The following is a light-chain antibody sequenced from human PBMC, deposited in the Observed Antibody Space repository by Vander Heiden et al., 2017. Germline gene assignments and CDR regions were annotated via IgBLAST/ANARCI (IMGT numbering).Light chain of an antibody. Sequence: QLVLTQAPSASASLGLSVQLTCRLSSGHSPSPIAWHQQLPEKGPRYVMKINSDGSYNKGDGIPDRFSGSTSGAEYYLTISSLQSEDEADYYCQAWGAGIRVFGGGTKLTVL. V-gene: IGLV4-69*01. CDR3: QAWGAGIRV. CDR1: SGHSPSP. J-gene: IGLJ3*02. CDR2: INSDGSY.